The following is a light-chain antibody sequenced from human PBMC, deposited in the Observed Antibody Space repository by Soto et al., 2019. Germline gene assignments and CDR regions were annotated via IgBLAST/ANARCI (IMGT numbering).Light chain of an antibody. V-gene: IGLV1-47*02. CDR1: SSNIGSNY. CDR2: SNN. J-gene: IGLJ1*01. CDR3: ATWDDSLSGHYV. Sequence: QSVLTQPPSASGTPGQRVTISCSGSSSNIGSNYVCWYQHLPGTAPKLLIYSNNQRPSGVPDRLSGSKSGTSASLAISGLRSEDEADYYCATWDDSLSGHYVFGTGTKVTV.